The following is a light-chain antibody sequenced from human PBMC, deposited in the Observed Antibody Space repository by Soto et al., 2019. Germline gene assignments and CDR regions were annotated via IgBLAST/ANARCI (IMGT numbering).Light chain of an antibody. Sequence: EIVLTQSPGTLSLSPGERATLSRRASQSVSGDYLVWYQQKPGQAPRLLIYGASYRATGIPDRFSGSGSGTDFTLTISRLEPEDFAVYYCQQYGSSPLTFGQGTKVDIK. J-gene: IGKJ1*01. CDR3: QQYGSSPLT. CDR1: QSVSGDY. V-gene: IGKV3-20*01. CDR2: GAS.